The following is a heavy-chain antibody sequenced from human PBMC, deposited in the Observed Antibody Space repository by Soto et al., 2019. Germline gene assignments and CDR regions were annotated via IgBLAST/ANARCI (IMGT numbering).Heavy chain of an antibody. J-gene: IGHJ6*02. CDR3: ARDFYDSSGYYPGNYYYYGMDV. Sequence: TSETLSLTCTVSGGSISSYYWSWIRQPPGKGLEWIGYIYYSGSTNYNPSLKSRVTISVDTSKNQFSLKLSSVTAADTAVYYCARDFYDSSGYYPGNYYYYGMDVWGQGTTVTVSS. CDR1: GGSISSYY. CDR2: IYYSGST. D-gene: IGHD3-22*01. V-gene: IGHV4-59*01.